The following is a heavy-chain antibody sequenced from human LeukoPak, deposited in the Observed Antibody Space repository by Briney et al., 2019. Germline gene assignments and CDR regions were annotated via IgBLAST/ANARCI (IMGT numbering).Heavy chain of an antibody. Sequence: GGSLRLSCAASGFTFSSYGMHWVRQAPGKGLEWVAFIRYDGSNKYYADSVKGRFTISRDNSKNTLYLQMNSQRAEDTAVYYCAKEGLAARRTFDYWGQGTLVTVSS. CDR1: GFTFSSYG. D-gene: IGHD6-6*01. CDR2: IRYDGSNK. CDR3: AKEGLAARRTFDY. V-gene: IGHV3-30*02. J-gene: IGHJ4*02.